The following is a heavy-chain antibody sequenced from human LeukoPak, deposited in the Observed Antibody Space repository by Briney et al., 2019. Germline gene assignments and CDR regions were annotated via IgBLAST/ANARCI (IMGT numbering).Heavy chain of an antibody. CDR2: ISSSGSTI. D-gene: IGHD3-10*01. Sequence: SGGSLRLSCAASGFTFSDYYMSWIRQAPGKGLEWVSYISSSGSTIYYADSVKGLFTISRDNAKNSLYLQMNSLRAEDTAVYYCARDAVTMVRGVNYWGQGTLVTVSS. V-gene: IGHV3-11*01. CDR1: GFTFSDYY. CDR3: ARDAVTMVRGVNY. J-gene: IGHJ4*02.